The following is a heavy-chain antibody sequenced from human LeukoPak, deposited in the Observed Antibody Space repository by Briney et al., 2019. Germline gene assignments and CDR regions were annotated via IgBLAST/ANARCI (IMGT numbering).Heavy chain of an antibody. D-gene: IGHD3-10*02. J-gene: IGHJ4*02. V-gene: IGHV4-59*01. CDR1: GGSISSYY. CDR3: ARGDMFQYYFDY. CDR2: IYYSGST. Sequence: SETLSLTCTVSGGSISSYYWSWIRQPPGKRLEWIGYIYYSGSTNYNPSLKSRVTISVDTSKNQFSLKLSSVTAADTAVYYCARGDMFQYYFDYWGQGTLVTVSS.